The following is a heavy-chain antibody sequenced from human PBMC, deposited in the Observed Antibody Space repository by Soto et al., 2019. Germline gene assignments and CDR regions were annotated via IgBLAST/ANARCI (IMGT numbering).Heavy chain of an antibody. CDR1: GGTFSSYT. CDR3: ARGEMATIRGGWFDP. CDR2: IIPILGIA. V-gene: IGHV1-69*02. Sequence: QVQLVQSGAEVKKPGSSVKVSCKASGGTFSSYTISWVRQAPGQGLEWMGRIIPILGIANYAQKFQGRVTITADKPTGTADVELSSLRSADTAVYYCARGEMATIRGGWFDPWGQGTLVTVSS. J-gene: IGHJ5*02. D-gene: IGHD5-12*01.